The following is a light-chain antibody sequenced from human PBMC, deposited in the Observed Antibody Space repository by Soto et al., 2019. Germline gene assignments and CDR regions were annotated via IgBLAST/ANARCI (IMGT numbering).Light chain of an antibody. CDR1: QSVSNNY. V-gene: IGKV3-20*01. Sequence: EIVLTQSPGTLSLSPGERATLSCRASQSVSNNYLAWYQQKPGQAPRLLIFGASSRATGIPDRFSGSGPGTEFTLTISRLEPEDFAVYYCQPYGSSRGWTFGQGTKVDNK. J-gene: IGKJ1*01. CDR2: GAS. CDR3: QPYGSSRGWT.